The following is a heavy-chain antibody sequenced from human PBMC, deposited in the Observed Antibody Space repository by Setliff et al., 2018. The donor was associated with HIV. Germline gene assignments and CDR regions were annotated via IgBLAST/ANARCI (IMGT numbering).Heavy chain of an antibody. CDR3: ARFDVTPMTTRDY. J-gene: IGHJ4*02. CDR1: GGSFTSYY. V-gene: IGHV4-34*01. Sequence: PSETLSLTCAVYGGSFTSYYWNWIRQPPGEGLEWIGEIHHTGHINYNPSFKSRVTMSLDMSTNQFSLKMASMTAADSAVYYCARFDVTPMTTRDYWGQGTQVTVSS. CDR2: IHHTGHI. D-gene: IGHD4-17*01.